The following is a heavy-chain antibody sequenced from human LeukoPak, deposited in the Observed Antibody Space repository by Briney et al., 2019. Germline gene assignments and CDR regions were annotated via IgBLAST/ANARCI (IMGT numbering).Heavy chain of an antibody. CDR3: ARHGADIVVVPSGSVVY. V-gene: IGHV4-39*01. CDR2: IYNSGST. D-gene: IGHD2-2*01. J-gene: IGHJ4*02. Sequence: SETLSLTCTVSGGSISSISYYWGWIRQPPGKGLEWIGSIYNSGSTCYNPSLKSRVTISVDTSKNQFSLKLSSLTAADTAVYYCARHGADIVVVPSGSVVYWGQGTLVTVFS. CDR1: GGSISSISYY.